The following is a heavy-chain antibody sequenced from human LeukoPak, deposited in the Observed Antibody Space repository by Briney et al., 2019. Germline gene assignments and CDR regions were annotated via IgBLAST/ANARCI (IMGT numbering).Heavy chain of an antibody. Sequence: SETLSLTCTVSVGSISSYYWSWIRQPPGKGLEWIGYIYYSGSTNYNPSLKSRVTISVDTSKNQFSLKLSSVTAADTAVYYCARHPPGAAGTLQYCFDYWGQGTLVTVSS. CDR2: IYYSGST. V-gene: IGHV4-59*01. CDR3: ARHPPGAAGTLQYCFDY. D-gene: IGHD6-13*01. CDR1: VGSISSYY. J-gene: IGHJ4*02.